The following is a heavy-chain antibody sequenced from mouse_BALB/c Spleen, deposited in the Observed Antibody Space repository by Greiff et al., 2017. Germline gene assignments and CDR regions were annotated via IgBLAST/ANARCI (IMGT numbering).Heavy chain of an antibody. Sequence: EVNVVESGGGLVQPGGSLRLSCATSGFTFTDYYMSWVRQPPGKALEWLGFIRNKANGYTTEYSASVKGRFTISRDNSQSILYLQMNTLRAEDSATYYCARDGGLRIDAMDYWGQGTSVTVSS. D-gene: IGHD2-4*01. CDR1: GFTFTDYY. CDR2: IRNKANGYTT. CDR3: ARDGGLRIDAMDY. V-gene: IGHV7-3*02. J-gene: IGHJ4*01.